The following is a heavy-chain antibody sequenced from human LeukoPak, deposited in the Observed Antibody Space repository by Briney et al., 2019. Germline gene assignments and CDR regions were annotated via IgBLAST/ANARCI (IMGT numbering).Heavy chain of an antibody. J-gene: IGHJ4*02. CDR3: AREERILGYCSGGSCYPVNLVDY. CDR1: GYTFTGYY. D-gene: IGHD2-15*01. V-gene: IGHV1-2*02. CDR2: INPNSGGT. Sequence: ASVEVSCKASGYTFTGYYTHWVRQAPGQGLEWMGWINPNSGGTNYAQKFQGRVTMTRDTSISTAYMELSRLRSDDTAVYYCAREERILGYCSGGSCYPVNLVDYWGQGTLVTVSS.